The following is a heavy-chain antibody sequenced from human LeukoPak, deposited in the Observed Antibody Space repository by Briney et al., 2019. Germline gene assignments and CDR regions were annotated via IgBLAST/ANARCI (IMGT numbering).Heavy chain of an antibody. V-gene: IGHV4-61*02. Sequence: SQTPSLTCTVSGGSISSGSYYWSWIRQPAGKGLEWIGRIYTSGSTNYNPSLKSRVTISVDTSRNQFSLKLSSVTAADTAVYYCAREERRWLQEVDYFDYWGQGTLVTVSS. CDR2: IYTSGST. CDR1: GGSISSGSYY. CDR3: AREERRWLQEVDYFDY. D-gene: IGHD5-24*01. J-gene: IGHJ4*02.